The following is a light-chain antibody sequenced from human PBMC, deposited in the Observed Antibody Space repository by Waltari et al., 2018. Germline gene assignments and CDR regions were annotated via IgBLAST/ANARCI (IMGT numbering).Light chain of an antibody. CDR1: SSDVGRYNL. CDR2: EVS. J-gene: IGLJ2*01. Sequence: QSALTQPASVSGSPGQSIPLPCTGTSSDVGRYNLVSRYQQHPGKAPKLMIYEVSKRPSGVSNRFSGSKSGNTASLTISGLQAEDEADYYCCSYAGSSTLVFGGGTKLTVL. CDR3: CSYAGSSTLV. V-gene: IGLV2-23*02.